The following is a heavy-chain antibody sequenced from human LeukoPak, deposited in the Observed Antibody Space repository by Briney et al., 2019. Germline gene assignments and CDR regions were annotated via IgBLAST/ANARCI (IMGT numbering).Heavy chain of an antibody. V-gene: IGHV4-59*01. CDR1: GGSISSYY. CDR2: INYSGST. Sequence: SETLSLTCTVSGGSISSYYWSWIRQPPGKGLEWIGYINYSGSTNHNPSVQSRVTISVDTSKNQISLKLSSVTAADTAVYYCASCRDGYNVFDIWGQGTMVTVSS. J-gene: IGHJ3*02. CDR3: ASCRDGYNVFDI. D-gene: IGHD5-24*01.